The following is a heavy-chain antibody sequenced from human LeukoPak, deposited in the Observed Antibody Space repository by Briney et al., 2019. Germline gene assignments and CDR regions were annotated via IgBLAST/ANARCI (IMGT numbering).Heavy chain of an antibody. Sequence: PSETLSLTCAVYGGSFSGYYWSWIRQPPGKGLEWIGEINHSGSTNYNPSLKSRVTISVDTSKNQFSLKLSSVTAADTAVYYCARGVRYSYGADYWGQGTLVTVPS. CDR3: ARGVRYSYGADY. CDR1: GGSFSGYY. D-gene: IGHD5-18*01. V-gene: IGHV4-34*01. J-gene: IGHJ4*02. CDR2: INHSGST.